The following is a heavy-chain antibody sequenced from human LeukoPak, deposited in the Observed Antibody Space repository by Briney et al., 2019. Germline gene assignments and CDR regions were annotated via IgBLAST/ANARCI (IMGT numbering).Heavy chain of an antibody. CDR3: ARVYSSGWYGGDWFDP. CDR2: ISSSSSYT. CDR1: GFTFSDYY. Sequence: PGGSLRLSCAASGFTFSDYYMSWIRQAPGKGLEWVSYISSSSSYTNYADSVKGRFTISRDNAKNLLYMQMNSLRAEETAVYYCARVYSSGWYGGDWFDPWGQGTLVTVSS. D-gene: IGHD6-19*01. V-gene: IGHV3-11*06. J-gene: IGHJ5*02.